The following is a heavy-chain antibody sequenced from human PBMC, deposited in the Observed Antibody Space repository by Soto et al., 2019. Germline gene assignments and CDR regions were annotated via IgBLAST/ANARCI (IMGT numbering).Heavy chain of an antibody. Sequence: EVLLLDSGGGLVQPGGSLRLSCAASGFTFSSYAMTWVRQAPGKGLEWVSGISGRGDRTYYADSVKGRFTISRDNSKNTLYLQLNSLRAEDTALYYCAKSISGNDYYLDYWCQGTLVTVSS. CDR1: GFTFSSYA. CDR3: AKSISGNDYYLDY. CDR2: ISGRGDRT. J-gene: IGHJ4*02. D-gene: IGHD5-12*01. V-gene: IGHV3-23*01.